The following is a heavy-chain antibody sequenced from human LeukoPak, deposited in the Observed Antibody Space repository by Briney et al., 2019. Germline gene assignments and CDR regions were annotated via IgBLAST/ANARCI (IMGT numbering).Heavy chain of an antibody. Sequence: PGGSLRLSCAASGFTFSSYGMHWVRQAPGKGLEWVAVIWYDGSNKYYADSVKGRLTISRDNSKNTLYLQMNSLRADDTALYYCAKERSGGWPFDYWGQGTLVTVSS. D-gene: IGHD6-19*01. CDR2: IWYDGSNK. CDR3: AKERSGGWPFDY. J-gene: IGHJ4*02. V-gene: IGHV3-33*06. CDR1: GFTFSSYG.